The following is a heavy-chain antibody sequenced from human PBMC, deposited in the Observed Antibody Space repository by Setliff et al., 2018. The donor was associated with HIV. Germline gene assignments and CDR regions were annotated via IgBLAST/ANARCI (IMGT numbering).Heavy chain of an antibody. CDR1: GYSFTNYW. V-gene: IGHV5-51*01. D-gene: IGHD1-20*01. CDR3: ASSITVAAGRSHYYYAMDV. Sequence: GESLKISCKGSGYSFTNYWFGWVRQMPGKGLEWMGIIHPGDSNTRYSPSFQGQVTLSADKSISAAYLQWSSLKASDTAMYYCASSITVAAGRSHYYYAMDVWGQGTTVTVSS. J-gene: IGHJ6*02. CDR2: IHPGDSNT.